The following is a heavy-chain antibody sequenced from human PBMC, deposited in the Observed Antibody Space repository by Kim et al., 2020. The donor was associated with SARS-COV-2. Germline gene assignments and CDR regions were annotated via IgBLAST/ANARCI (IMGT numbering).Heavy chain of an antibody. CDR1: GFTFSSYW. D-gene: IGHD3-16*02. V-gene: IGHV3-7*03. CDR2: IKQDGSEK. CDR3: ATLRGYDYVWGSYRQFDY. J-gene: IGHJ4*02. Sequence: GGSLRLSCAASGFTFSSYWMSWVRQAPGKGLEWVANIKQDGSEKYYVDSVKGRFTISRDNAKNSLYLQMNSLRAEDTAVYYCATLRGYDYVWGSYRQFDYWGQGTLVTVSS.